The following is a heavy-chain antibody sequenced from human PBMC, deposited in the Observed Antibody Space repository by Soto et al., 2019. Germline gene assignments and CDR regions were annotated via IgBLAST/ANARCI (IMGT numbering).Heavy chain of an antibody. Sequence: EVQLVESGGGLVQPGGSLRLSCEASGFTFRNYDMHWVRQGTGKGLEWVSGISAAGDPDYADSVEGRFTISRENAQNSFFLQMNSLRVGDTAVYYYARTDRDFYGLDLWGQGTTVIVSS. CDR3: ARTDRDFYGLDL. CDR2: ISAAGDP. CDR1: GFTFRNYD. V-gene: IGHV3-13*05. J-gene: IGHJ6*02.